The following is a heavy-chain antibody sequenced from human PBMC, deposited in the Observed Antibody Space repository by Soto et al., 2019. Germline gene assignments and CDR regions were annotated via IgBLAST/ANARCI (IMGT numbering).Heavy chain of an antibody. CDR1: GVSINSYY. V-gene: IGHV4-59*08. CDR3: ARHTVPTGNYFDY. CDR2: IYSSGST. D-gene: IGHD3-9*01. J-gene: IGHJ4*02. Sequence: SETLSLTCTVSGVSINSYYWSWIRRPPGKGLEWIGYIYSSGSTNYNPSLKSRVTISGDTSKNQFSLKLSSVTAADTAVYYCARHTVPTGNYFDYWGQGTLVTVSS.